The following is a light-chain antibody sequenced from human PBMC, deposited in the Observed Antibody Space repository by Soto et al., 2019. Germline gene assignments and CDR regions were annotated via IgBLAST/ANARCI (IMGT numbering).Light chain of an antibody. V-gene: IGKV3-20*01. CDR1: QSVSSSY. CDR3: QQYGSSPPYT. CDR2: GAS. J-gene: IGKJ2*01. Sequence: EILLTQSPCTLSLSPGERATLSCRASQSVSSSYLAWYQQKPGQAPRLLIYGASSSATGIPDRFSGSGSGTAVSLTISRREPEDFAVYYWQQYGSSPPYTFGQGTKLEIK.